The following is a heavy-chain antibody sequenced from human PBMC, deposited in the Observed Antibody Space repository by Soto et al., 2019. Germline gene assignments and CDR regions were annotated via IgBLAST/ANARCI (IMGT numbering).Heavy chain of an antibody. CDR3: AKYIQLSTPNLDY. D-gene: IGHD5-18*01. J-gene: IGHJ4*02. CDR2: ISGSGDFT. CDR1: GFTFSAYA. V-gene: IGHV3-23*01. Sequence: GGSLRLSCAASGFTFSAYAMTWVRQAPGKGLEWVSSISGSGDFTFYGDSVKGRFTISRDNSKNTLSLQMDSLRAEDTAIYYCAKYIQLSTPNLDYWGQGTLVTVSS.